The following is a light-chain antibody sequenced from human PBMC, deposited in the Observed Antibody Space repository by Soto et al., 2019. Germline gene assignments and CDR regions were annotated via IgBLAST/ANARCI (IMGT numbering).Light chain of an antibody. CDR3: CSYAGNTFVL. V-gene: IGLV2-23*01. Sequence: QSALTQPASVAGSPGQSITISCTGTSTDVGSYNRVSWYRQHPDKAPKVIIYETNKRPSGVSNRFSGSKSGNTASLTISGLQAEDEADYYCCSYAGNTFVLFGGGTTLTVL. CDR1: STDVGSYNR. CDR2: ETN. J-gene: IGLJ2*01.